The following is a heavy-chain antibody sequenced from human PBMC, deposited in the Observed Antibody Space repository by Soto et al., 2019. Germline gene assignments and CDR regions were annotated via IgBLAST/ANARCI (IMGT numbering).Heavy chain of an antibody. D-gene: IGHD5-12*01. CDR1: GGSLSGYY. J-gene: IGHJ4*02. Sequence: QVQLQQWGAGLLKPSETLSLNCAVTGGSLSGYYWSWIRQPPGKGLEWIGEVKDGGHTNYSPSLRGRVTISSATSNNQFSLRLISVTAADTGVYYCARGQEGVVATHWDQGSLVTVSS. CDR3: ARGQEGVVATH. CDR2: VKDGGHT. V-gene: IGHV4-34*01.